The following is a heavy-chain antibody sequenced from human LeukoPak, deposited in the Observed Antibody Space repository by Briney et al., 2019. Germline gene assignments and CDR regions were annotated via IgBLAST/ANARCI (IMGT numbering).Heavy chain of an antibody. V-gene: IGHV2-70*04. CDR3: ARTNYGDYRNWFDP. CDR2: IDWDDDK. D-gene: IGHD4-17*01. Sequence: SGPTLVNPTQTLTLTCTFSGFSLSTSGMRVSWIRQPRGKALEWLARIDWDDDKFYSTSLKTRLSISKETSKNQVVLTMPNMDPVDTATYYCARTNYGDYRNWFDPWGQGTLVTVSS. CDR1: GFSLSTSGMR. J-gene: IGHJ5*02.